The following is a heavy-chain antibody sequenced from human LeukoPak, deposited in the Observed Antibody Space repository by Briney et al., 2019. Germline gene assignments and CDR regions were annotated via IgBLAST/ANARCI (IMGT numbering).Heavy chain of an antibody. CDR2: ISDSGGNT. Sequence: PGGSLRLSCAASGFTFNSYAMSWVRQAPWERLQWVSGISDSGGNTNYADSVKGRYTISRDNSKNILYLQMNSLRADDTAVYYCAKRLRTDSSIWNYYGMDVWGQGTTVSVSS. V-gene: IGHV3-23*01. J-gene: IGHJ6*02. CDR1: GFTFNSYA. D-gene: IGHD4-11*01. CDR3: AKRLRTDSSIWNYYGMDV.